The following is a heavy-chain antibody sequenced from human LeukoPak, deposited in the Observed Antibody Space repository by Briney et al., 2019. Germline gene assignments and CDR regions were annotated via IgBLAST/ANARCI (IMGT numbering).Heavy chain of an antibody. J-gene: IGHJ4*02. Sequence: GGSLRLSCAASGFTFSSYAMSWVRQAPGKGLEWVSAISGSGGSTYYADSVKGRFTISRDNSKNTLYLQMNSLRAEDTAVYYCARDLSEGYCSSTSCVGNYWGQGTLVTVSS. D-gene: IGHD2-2*01. CDR2: ISGSGGST. V-gene: IGHV3-23*01. CDR1: GFTFSSYA. CDR3: ARDLSEGYCSSTSCVGNY.